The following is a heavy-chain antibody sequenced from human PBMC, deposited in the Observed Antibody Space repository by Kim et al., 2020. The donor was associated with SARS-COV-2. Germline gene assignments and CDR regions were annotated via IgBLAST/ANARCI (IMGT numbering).Heavy chain of an antibody. CDR3: AKVGGPCDYGSGSYGTC. V-gene: IGHV3-23*01. Sequence: VKGRFTMSSDNSRNALYLQMNSLRAEDTAVYYCAKVGGPCDYGSGSYGTCWGQGTLVTVSS. J-gene: IGHJ4*02. D-gene: IGHD3-10*01.